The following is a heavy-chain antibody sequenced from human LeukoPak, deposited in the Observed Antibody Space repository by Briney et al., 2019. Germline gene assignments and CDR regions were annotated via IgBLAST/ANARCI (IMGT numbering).Heavy chain of an antibody. D-gene: IGHD5-24*01. J-gene: IGHJ4*02. V-gene: IGHV3-30*04. Sequence: GRSLRLSCAASGFTFSSYAMHWVRQAPGKGLEWVAVISYDGSNKYYADSVKGRFTISRDNSKNTLYLQMNSLRAEDTAVYYCARDSGRWLQFGYFDYWGQRTPVTVSS. CDR1: GFTFSSYA. CDR3: ARDSGRWLQFGYFDY. CDR2: ISYDGSNK.